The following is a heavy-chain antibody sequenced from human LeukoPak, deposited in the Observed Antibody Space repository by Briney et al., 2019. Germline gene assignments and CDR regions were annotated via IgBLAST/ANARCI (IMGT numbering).Heavy chain of an antibody. J-gene: IGHJ6*02. D-gene: IGHD5-12*01. V-gene: IGHV3-21*01. CDR2: ISSSSSYI. Sequence: GGSLRLSCAASGFTFSSYSMNWVRQAPGKGLEWVSSISSSSSYIYYADSVKGRFTISRDNAKNSLYLQMNGLRAEDTAVYYCARDIVATIDYYYYYYGMDVWGQGTTVTVSS. CDR1: GFTFSSYS. CDR3: ARDIVATIDYYYYYYGMDV.